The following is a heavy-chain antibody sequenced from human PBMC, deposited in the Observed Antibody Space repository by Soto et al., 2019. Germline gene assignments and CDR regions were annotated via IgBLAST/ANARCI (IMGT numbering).Heavy chain of an antibody. Sequence: QLQLQESGPGLVKPSQTLSLTCTVSGGSISRGGYVCSWIRQHPGQGLEWIGYIYYSGTTYYNPSLKLRITISVDTSKNQFTLNLMSVTAADTALYDCARVESSGTFDYWGQGTLVTVSS. CDR2: IYYSGTT. D-gene: IGHD3-10*01. CDR3: ARVESSGTFDY. CDR1: GGSISRGGYV. J-gene: IGHJ4*02. V-gene: IGHV4-31*03.